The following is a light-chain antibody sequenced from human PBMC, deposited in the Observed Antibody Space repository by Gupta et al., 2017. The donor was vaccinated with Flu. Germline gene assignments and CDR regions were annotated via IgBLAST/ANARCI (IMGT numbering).Light chain of an antibody. V-gene: IGLV3-1*01. CDR2: QDN. Sequence: SYELPQPPSVSVSPGQTASITCSGDKLGDKYASWYQQKPGQSPVLVIYQDNKRPSGIPERFSGSNSGNTATLTISGTQAMDEADYYCQAWDSSHVVFGGGTKLTVL. J-gene: IGLJ2*01. CDR1: KLGDKY. CDR3: QAWDSSHVV.